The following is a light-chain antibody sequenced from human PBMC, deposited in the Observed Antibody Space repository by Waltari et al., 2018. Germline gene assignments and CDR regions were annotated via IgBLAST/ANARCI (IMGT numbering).Light chain of an antibody. CDR3: QQYSSASLT. CDR2: GTF. Sequence: IVLTQSPGTLSLSPGERATLPCRASQSVDTNYLAWYQQRPGQAPRLLIYGTFNRATGIPDRFSGSGSGTDFTLRITRLEPEDSAIYYCQQYSSASLTFGGGTKMEI. CDR1: QSVDTNY. V-gene: IGKV3-20*01. J-gene: IGKJ4*01.